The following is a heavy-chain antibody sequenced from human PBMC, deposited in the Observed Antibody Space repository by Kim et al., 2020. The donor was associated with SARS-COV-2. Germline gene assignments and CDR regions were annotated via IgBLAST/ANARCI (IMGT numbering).Heavy chain of an antibody. CDR3: AKDANYDFWSEYYYYMDV. Sequence: GSLRLSCAASGFTFSSYVMSWVRQAPGKGLEWVSAISGSGGSTYYADSVKGRFTISRDNSKNTLYLQMNSLRAEDTAVYYCAKDANYDFWSEYYYYMDVWGKGTTVTVAS. CDR2: ISGSGGST. CDR1: GFTFSSYV. J-gene: IGHJ6*03. D-gene: IGHD3-3*01. V-gene: IGHV3-23*01.